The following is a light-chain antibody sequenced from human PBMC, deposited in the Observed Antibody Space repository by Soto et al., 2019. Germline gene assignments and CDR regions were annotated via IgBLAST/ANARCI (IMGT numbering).Light chain of an antibody. CDR3: QQRYSTPWT. V-gene: IGKV1-39*01. Sequence: DIQMTQSPSSLSASVGDRFTITCRASQSISNYLNWYQQRPGKAPKLLIYAASSLQSGVPSRFSGSGSGTYFTLTISSLLPEDFATYYCQQRYSTPWTFGQGTKVDIK. CDR1: QSISNY. J-gene: IGKJ1*01. CDR2: AAS.